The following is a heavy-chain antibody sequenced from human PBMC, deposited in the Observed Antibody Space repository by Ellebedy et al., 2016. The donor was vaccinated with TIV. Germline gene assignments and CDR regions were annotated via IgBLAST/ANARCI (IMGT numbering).Heavy chain of an antibody. J-gene: IGHJ6*02. V-gene: IGHV3-30-3*02. CDR3: PKSPSRTSLRGLFSVYYYYYYGMDV. Sequence: GESLKISCVVSGFSFSYYAFNWVRQAPGKGLEWVAFFSYDGSNKYYADSVKGRFTISRDNSKNTLYLQMNSLRAEDTAVYYCPKSPSRTSLRGLFSVYYYYYYGMDVWGQGTTVTVSS. CDR1: GFSFSYYA. D-gene: IGHD3-10*01. CDR2: FSYDGSNK.